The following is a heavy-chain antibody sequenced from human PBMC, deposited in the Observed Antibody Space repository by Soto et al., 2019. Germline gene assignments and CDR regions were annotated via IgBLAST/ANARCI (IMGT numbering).Heavy chain of an antibody. CDR3: TRFGVVISHDAFDI. D-gene: IGHD3-3*01. CDR2: ISYDGSNK. V-gene: IGHV3-30*03. CDR1: GFTFSSYG. Sequence: QVQLVESGGGVVQPGRSLRLSCAASGFTFSSYGMHWVRQAPGKGLEWVAVISYDGSNKYYADSVKGRFTISRDNSKNTLYLQMNSLRAEDTAVYYCTRFGVVISHDAFDIWGQGTMVTVSS. J-gene: IGHJ3*02.